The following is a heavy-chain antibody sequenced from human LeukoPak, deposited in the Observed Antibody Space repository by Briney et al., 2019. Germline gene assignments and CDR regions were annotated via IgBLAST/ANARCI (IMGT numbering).Heavy chain of an antibody. V-gene: IGHV4-59*08. Sequence: PSETLSLTCTVSGGSLSSYYFSWIRQSSGKGLEWIAYINYSGSASYNPSLKSRVTMSVDTSKQFSLSLSSVAAADTAVYSCARHNYDDYVFDIWGQGTKVTVSS. D-gene: IGHD4-17*01. CDR1: GGSLSSYY. CDR2: INYSGSA. J-gene: IGHJ3*02. CDR3: ARHNYDDYVFDI.